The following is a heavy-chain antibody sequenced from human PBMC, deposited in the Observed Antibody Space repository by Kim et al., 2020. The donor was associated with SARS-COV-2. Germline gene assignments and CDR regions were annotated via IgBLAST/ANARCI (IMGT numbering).Heavy chain of an antibody. CDR3: ARGDGLELLGAGGTTNYFDY. J-gene: IGHJ4*02. CDR1: GGSISSYY. Sequence: SETLSLTCTVSGGSISSYYWSWIRQPPGKGLEWIGYIYYSGSTNYNPSLKRRVTISVDTSKNQFSLKLSSVTAADTAVYYCARGDGLELLGAGGTTNYFDYWGQGTLVTVSS. D-gene: IGHD1-26*01. CDR2: IYYSGST. V-gene: IGHV4-59*13.